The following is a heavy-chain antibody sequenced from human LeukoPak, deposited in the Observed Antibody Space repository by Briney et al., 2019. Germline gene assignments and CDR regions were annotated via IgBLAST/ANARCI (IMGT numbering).Heavy chain of an antibody. J-gene: IGHJ4*02. CDR3: AGTWAPEISGSYFPFGY. CDR2: INHSGST. D-gene: IGHD1-26*01. Sequence: PSETLSLTCAVYGGSFSGYYWSWIRQPPGKGLEWIGEINHSGSTNYNPSLKSRVTISVDTSKNQFSLKLSSVTAADTAVYYCAGTWAPEISGSYFPFGYWGQGTLVTVSS. CDR1: GGSFSGYY. V-gene: IGHV4-34*01.